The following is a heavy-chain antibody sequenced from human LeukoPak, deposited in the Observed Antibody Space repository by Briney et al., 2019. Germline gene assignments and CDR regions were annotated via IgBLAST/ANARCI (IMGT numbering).Heavy chain of an antibody. Sequence: GGSLRLSCAASGFTFSGSTIHWVRQAPGKGLEWIGHIRSKANSYVTIYGASVKGRFTISRDDSKNTAYLHMNSLKTEDTAVYYCVGDGHSNTGMNYWGQGTLVTVSS. CDR3: VGDGHSNTGMNY. CDR2: IRSKANSYVT. D-gene: IGHD2/OR15-2a*01. CDR1: GFTFSGST. V-gene: IGHV3-73*01. J-gene: IGHJ4*02.